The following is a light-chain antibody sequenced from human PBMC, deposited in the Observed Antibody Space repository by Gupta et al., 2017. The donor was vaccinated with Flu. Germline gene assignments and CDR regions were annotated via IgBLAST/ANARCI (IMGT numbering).Light chain of an antibody. CDR3: QQEDNFPLT. J-gene: IGKJ4*01. V-gene: IGKV1D-16*01. Sequence: PSSLSASIGARVTITCRASQGINKWLAWYQRKPEKAPKYLIHSAVTVKSGVPSRFSGSGSGTHFTLTIDNLQPEDSATYYCQQEDNFPLTFGGGTKVEIK. CDR1: QGINKW. CDR2: SAV.